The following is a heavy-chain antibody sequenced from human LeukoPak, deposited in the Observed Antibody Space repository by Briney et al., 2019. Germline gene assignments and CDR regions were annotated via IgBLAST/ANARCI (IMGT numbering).Heavy chain of an antibody. CDR1: GGSISSYY. Sequence: PSETLSLTCTVSGGSISSYYWSWIRQPPGKGLEWIGYIYYSGSTNYNPSLKSRVTISVGTSKNQFSLKLSSVTAADTAVYYCARDLDWFDPWGQGTLVTVSS. CDR3: ARDLDWFDP. V-gene: IGHV4-59*01. CDR2: IYYSGST. J-gene: IGHJ5*02. D-gene: IGHD3-16*01.